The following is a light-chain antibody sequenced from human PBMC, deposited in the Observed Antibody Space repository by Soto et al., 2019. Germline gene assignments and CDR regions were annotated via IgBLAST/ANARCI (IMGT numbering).Light chain of an antibody. CDR1: QTIYSN. J-gene: IGKJ5*01. CDR2: AAS. Sequence: DIQMTQSPSSLSSSVGDIFTITCRSSQTIYSNLNWYQQKPGKAPNLLIYAASSLESGVPAGFSGSGSGTHFTLTITGLQPEDFATYYCQQTYSSLPITFGQGTRLEI. CDR3: QQTYSSLPIT. V-gene: IGKV1-39*01.